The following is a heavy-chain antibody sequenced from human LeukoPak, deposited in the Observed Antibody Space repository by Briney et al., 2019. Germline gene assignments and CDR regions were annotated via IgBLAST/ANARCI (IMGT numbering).Heavy chain of an antibody. D-gene: IGHD7-27*01. CDR2: ISHSGRT. Sequence: KPSETLSLTCAVSGVSFSGSYWSWIRQPPGKGQEWVGEISHSGRTSYNPSLKSRVTISLDTSKNQSSLRLTFVTAADTAVYYCTKTAPGVPLDFWGQGTLVTVSS. CDR3: TKTAPGVPLDF. J-gene: IGHJ4*02. V-gene: IGHV4-34*01. CDR1: GVSFSGSY.